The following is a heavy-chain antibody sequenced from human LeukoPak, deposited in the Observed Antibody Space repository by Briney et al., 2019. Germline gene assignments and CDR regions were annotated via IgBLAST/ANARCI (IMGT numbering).Heavy chain of an antibody. D-gene: IGHD2-8*01. CDR1: GYTFTGYG. Sequence: ASAKVSCKTSGYTFTGYGFNWVRQAPGQGLEWMGWISTYNGNTNFAQKLQGRVTMTTDTSTSTAYMELRSLRSDDTAVYYCARDRGYCTNAVCPADYWGQGTLVTVSS. CDR3: ARDRGYCTNAVCPADY. CDR2: ISTYNGNT. V-gene: IGHV1-18*01. J-gene: IGHJ4*02.